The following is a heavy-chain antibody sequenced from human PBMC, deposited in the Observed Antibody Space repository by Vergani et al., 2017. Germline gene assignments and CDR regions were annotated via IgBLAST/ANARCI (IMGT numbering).Heavy chain of an antibody. Sequence: QVQLVQSGAEVKKPGASVKVSCKASGYTFTSYYMHWVRQAPGQGLEWMGIINPSGGSTSYAQKFQGRVTMTRDTSTSTVYMELSSLRSEDTAVYYCAKVPLYSSSWYLTTTNWFDPWGQGTLVTVSS. V-gene: IGHV1-46*01. CDR1: GYTFTSYY. CDR3: AKVPLYSSSWYLTTTNWFDP. D-gene: IGHD6-13*01. J-gene: IGHJ5*02. CDR2: INPSGGST.